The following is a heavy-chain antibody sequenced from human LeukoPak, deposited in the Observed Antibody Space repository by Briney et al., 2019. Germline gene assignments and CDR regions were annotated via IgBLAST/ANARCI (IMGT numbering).Heavy chain of an antibody. CDR1: GGSFSGYY. V-gene: IGHV4-34*01. J-gene: IGHJ4*02. Sequence: PSETLSLTCAVYGGSFSGYYWSWIRQSPGKGLEWIGDINHSGTTNYTPSLKSRVTISVDTSNNQFSLKLSSVTAADTAVYYCARHSPVGIFYFDYWGQGTLVTVSS. CDR2: INHSGTT. D-gene: IGHD1-26*01. CDR3: ARHSPVGIFYFDY.